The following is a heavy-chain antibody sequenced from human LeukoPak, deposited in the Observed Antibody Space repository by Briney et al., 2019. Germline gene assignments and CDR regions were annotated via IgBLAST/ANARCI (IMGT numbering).Heavy chain of an antibody. J-gene: IGHJ2*01. CDR1: GGPVSGYY. CDR2: ITRYGNT. V-gene: IGHV4-34*01. Sequence: PSETLSLTCGVSGGPVSGYYWSWLRQSPGKGLEWIGEITRYGNTNYNPSLKSRVIISKDTSKSQISLTLISLTAADTAVYLCARLDQLIVDYWYFDLWGRGTQVTVSS. CDR3: ARLDQLIVDYWYFDL. D-gene: IGHD2-21*01.